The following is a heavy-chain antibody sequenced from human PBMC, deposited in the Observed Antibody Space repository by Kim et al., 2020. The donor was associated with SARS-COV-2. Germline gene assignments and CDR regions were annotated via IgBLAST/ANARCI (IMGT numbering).Heavy chain of an antibody. Sequence: SVKVSCKASGGTFSSYAISWVRQAPGQGLEWMGGMIPIFGTANYAQKFQGRVTITADESTSTAYMELSSLRSEDTAVYYCASNFWSGYYENYYYYGMDVWGQGTTVTVSS. D-gene: IGHD3-3*01. V-gene: IGHV1-69*13. J-gene: IGHJ6*02. CDR2: MIPIFGTA. CDR1: GGTFSSYA. CDR3: ASNFWSGYYENYYYYGMDV.